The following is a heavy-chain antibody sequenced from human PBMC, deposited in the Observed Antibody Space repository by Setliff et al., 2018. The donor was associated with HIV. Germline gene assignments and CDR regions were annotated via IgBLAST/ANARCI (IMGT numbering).Heavy chain of an antibody. CDR1: GYTFTSYD. D-gene: IGHD1-26*01. J-gene: IGHJ6*03. V-gene: IGHV1-8*01. CDR2: MHPNSGNT. Sequence: ASVKVSCKAIGYTFTSYDVIWVRQASGQGLEWMGWMHPNSGNTVYAQRFQGRVTLSRDISISTAYMELRGLTAEDTAVYYCASTAISGNYYSGLTYYYHYMDVWGKGTTVTVSS. CDR3: ASTAISGNYYSGLTYYYHYMDV.